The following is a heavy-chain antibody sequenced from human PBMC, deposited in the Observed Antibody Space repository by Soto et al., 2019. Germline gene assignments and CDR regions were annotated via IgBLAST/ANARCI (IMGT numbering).Heavy chain of an antibody. V-gene: IGHV3-48*01. CDR3: ARDHPAGGAFDI. J-gene: IGHJ3*02. CDR2: ISSSSSTI. Sequence: GGSLRLSCAASGFTFSSYSMNWVRQAPGKGLEWVSYISSSSSTIYYADSVKGRFTISRDNAKNSLYLQMNSMRAEDTVVYYCARDHPAGGAFDIWGQGTMVTVSS. D-gene: IGHD2-15*01. CDR1: GFTFSSYS.